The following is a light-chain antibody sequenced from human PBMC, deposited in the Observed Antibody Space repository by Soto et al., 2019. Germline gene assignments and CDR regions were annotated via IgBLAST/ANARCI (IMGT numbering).Light chain of an antibody. V-gene: IGKV3-20*01. J-gene: IGKJ4*01. CDR3: QQYNNWPFT. CDR1: QSVSSSY. CDR2: GAS. Sequence: EIVFTQSPGTLSLSPGERATLACRASQSVSSSYLAWYQQKPGQAPRLLIYGASSRATGIPDRVSGSGAGTEFTLTISRLEHEDFSVSDCQQYNNWPFTFGGGTKVDIK.